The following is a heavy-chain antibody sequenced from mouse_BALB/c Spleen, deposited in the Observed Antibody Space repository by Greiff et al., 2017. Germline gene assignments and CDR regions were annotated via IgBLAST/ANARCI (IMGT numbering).Heavy chain of an antibody. CDR1: GYTFTSYT. CDR2: INPSSGYT. V-gene: IGHV1-4*01. J-gene: IGHJ3*01. D-gene: IGHD2-4*01. CDR3: ARGDDDEGWFAY. Sequence: QVQLQESGADLVRPGASVKMSCKASGYTFTSYTMYWVQQTPGQGLEWIGYINPSSGYTNYNQKFKDKATLTADKSSSTDYMQLSSLTSEDSAVYYCARGDDDEGWFAYWGQGTLVTVSA.